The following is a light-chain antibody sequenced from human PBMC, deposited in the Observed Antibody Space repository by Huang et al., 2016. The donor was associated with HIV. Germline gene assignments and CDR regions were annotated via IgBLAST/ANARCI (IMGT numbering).Light chain of an antibody. Sequence: LLLFAASRLDSGVPSRFRGSGSGTDYTLTISSLQPDDFATYYCQQYFTTPLAFGGGTKVEIK. J-gene: IGKJ4*01. CDR3: QQYFTTPLA. CDR2: AAS. V-gene: IGKV1-NL1*01.